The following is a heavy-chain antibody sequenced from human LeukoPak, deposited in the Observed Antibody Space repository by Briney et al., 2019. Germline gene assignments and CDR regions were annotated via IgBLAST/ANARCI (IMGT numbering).Heavy chain of an antibody. D-gene: IGHD4-23*01. CDR1: GFSFSDHA. CDR3: AKDPNNYGGNSDYFDY. CDR2: IWYDGSDK. Sequence: PGGSLRLSCAASGFSFSDHAMHWVRQAPGKGLEWVAVIWYDGSDKYYADSVKGRFTVSRDNSNNTLYRQMNSLRGEDTGVYYCAKDPNNYGGNSDYFDYWGQGTLVTVSS. V-gene: IGHV3-33*06. J-gene: IGHJ4*02.